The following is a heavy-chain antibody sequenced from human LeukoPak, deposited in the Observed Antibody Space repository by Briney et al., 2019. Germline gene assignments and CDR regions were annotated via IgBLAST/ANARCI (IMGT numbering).Heavy chain of an antibody. CDR3: AKVAEWLSLNWFDP. J-gene: IGHJ5*02. V-gene: IGHV3-23*01. D-gene: IGHD6-19*01. Sequence: PGGSLRLSCAASGFTFRSYAMHWVRQAPGKGLEWVSAISGSGGSTYYADSVKGRFTISRDNSKNTLYLQMNSLRAEDTAVYYCAKVAEWLSLNWFDPWGQGTLVTVSS. CDR2: ISGSGGST. CDR1: GFTFRSYA.